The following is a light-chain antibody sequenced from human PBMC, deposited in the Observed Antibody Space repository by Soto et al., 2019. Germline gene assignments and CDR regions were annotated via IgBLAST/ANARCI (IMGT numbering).Light chain of an antibody. J-gene: IGKJ3*01. V-gene: IGKV3-11*01. CDR3: QQRSNWPRFT. CDR1: QSVHSN. CDR2: DAS. Sequence: EIVMTQSPATLSLSPGETATLSCRASQSVHSNLAWFQQHPGQAPRLLIYDASNRATGIPARFSGSGSGTDFTLTISSLEPEDFAVYYCQQRSNWPRFTFGPGTKVDIK.